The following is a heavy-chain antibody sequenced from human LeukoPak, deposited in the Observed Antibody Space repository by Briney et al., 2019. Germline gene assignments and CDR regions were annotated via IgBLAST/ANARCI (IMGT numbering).Heavy chain of an antibody. V-gene: IGHV3-11*04. CDR2: ISASGAVP. CDR1: GFRLDSFY. D-gene: IGHD3-22*01. Sequence: PGGSLRLSCAASGFRLDSFYMGWIRQVPGKGLDYIALISASGAVPYYAESVKGRFTISRDNAKNSVSLQMNSLSADDTAVYYCARSLIVASEDYWGQGTLVTVSS. J-gene: IGHJ4*02. CDR3: ARSLIVASEDY.